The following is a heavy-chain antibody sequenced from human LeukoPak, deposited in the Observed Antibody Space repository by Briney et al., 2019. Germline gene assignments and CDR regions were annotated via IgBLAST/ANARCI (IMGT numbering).Heavy chain of an antibody. D-gene: IGHD3-16*01. CDR2: ISSSGSTI. Sequence: PGGSLRLSCAASGFTFSSYEMNWVRQAPGKGLEWVSYISSSGSTIYYADSVKGRFTISRDNAKNSLYLQMNSLRAEDTAVYYCARAHRGTHFDYWGQGTLVTVPS. CDR1: GFTFSSYE. V-gene: IGHV3-48*03. J-gene: IGHJ4*02. CDR3: ARAHRGTHFDY.